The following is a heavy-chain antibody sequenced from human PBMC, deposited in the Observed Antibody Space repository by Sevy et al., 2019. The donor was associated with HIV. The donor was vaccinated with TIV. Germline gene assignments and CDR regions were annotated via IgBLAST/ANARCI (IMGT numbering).Heavy chain of an antibody. CDR1: GFTFSSYS. CDR3: AREGGAVVVVAATTFDY. CDR2: ISSSSSYI. Sequence: GGSLRLSCAASGFTFSSYSMNWVRQAPGKGLEWVSSISSSSSYIYYADSVKGRSTISRDNAKNSQYLQMNSLRAEDTAVYYCAREGGAVVVVAATTFDYWGQGTLVTVSS. D-gene: IGHD2-15*01. V-gene: IGHV3-21*01. J-gene: IGHJ4*02.